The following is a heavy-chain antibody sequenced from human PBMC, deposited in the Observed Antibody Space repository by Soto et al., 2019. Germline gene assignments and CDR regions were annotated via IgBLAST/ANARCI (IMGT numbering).Heavy chain of an antibody. D-gene: IGHD3-22*01. V-gene: IGHV1-8*01. CDR2: MNPNSGNT. CDR3: ASGIKYYDTGDEAFDI. CDR1: GYTFTSYD. J-gene: IGHJ3*02. Sequence: QVQLVQSGAEVKKPGASVKVSCKASGYTFTSYDINWVRQATGQGLEWMGWMNPNSGNTGYAQKFXGXVXMXXNTSISTAYMELSSLRSEDSAVYYRASGIKYYDTGDEAFDIWGQGTMVTVSS.